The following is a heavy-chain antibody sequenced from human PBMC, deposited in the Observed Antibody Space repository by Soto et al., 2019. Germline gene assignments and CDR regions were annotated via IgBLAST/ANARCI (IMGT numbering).Heavy chain of an antibody. CDR1: GFSLSTSGVG. CDR3: AHRLGQAAAGTLGWFDP. D-gene: IGHD6-13*01. V-gene: IGHV2-5*02. CDR2: IYWDDDK. Sequence: QITLKESGPTLVKPTQTLTLTCTFSGFSLSTSGVGVGWIRQPPGNALEWLALIYWDDDKRYSPSLKSRLTLTTDTSKNQVVLTMTNMDPVDTATYYCAHRLGQAAAGTLGWFDPWGQGTLVTVSS. J-gene: IGHJ5*02.